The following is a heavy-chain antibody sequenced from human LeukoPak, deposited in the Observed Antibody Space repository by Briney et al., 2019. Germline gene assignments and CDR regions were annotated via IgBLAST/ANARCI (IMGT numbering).Heavy chain of an antibody. V-gene: IGHV4-59*01. CDR3: ASSHPLGSNYYYYTPFDY. D-gene: IGHD3-3*01. Sequence: SGTLSLTCTVSGGSISNYYWSWIRQPPGKGLEWIGDMYYSGSTNYNPSLSSRVAISVDTYKNQFSLKLSSVTAADTAVYYCASSHPLGSNYYYYTPFDYWGQGTLVTVSS. CDR1: GGSISNYY. CDR2: MYYSGST. J-gene: IGHJ4*02.